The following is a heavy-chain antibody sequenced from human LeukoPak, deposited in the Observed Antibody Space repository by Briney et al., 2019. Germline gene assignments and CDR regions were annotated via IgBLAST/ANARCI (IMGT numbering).Heavy chain of an antibody. V-gene: IGHV3-23*01. D-gene: IGHD3-10*01. CDR1: GFSLSSYA. CDR3: AKDYSKTSYYGSGTYYRPNWFDP. CDR2: ISSTDAGT. J-gene: IGHJ5*02. Sequence: GGSLRLSCAASGFSLSSYAMSWVRQAPGKGLEWVSAISSTDAGTYHADSVRGRFTISRDSSKNTLYLQMNSLRAEDTAVYYCAKDYSKTSYYGSGTYYRPNWFDPWGQGTLVTVSS.